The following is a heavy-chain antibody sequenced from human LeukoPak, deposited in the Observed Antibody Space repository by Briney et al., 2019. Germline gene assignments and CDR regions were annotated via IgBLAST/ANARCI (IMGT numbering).Heavy chain of an antibody. CDR2: IYSGST. Sequence: PSETLSLTCTVSGGSFSSTSYYWGWIRQPPGKGLEWIGTIYSGSTYYNPSLKSRVTISVDTSKNQFSLKLSSVTAADTAVYYCAREHIAGADQGWDIWGQGTMVTVSS. CDR3: AREHIAGADQGWDI. V-gene: IGHV4-39*07. D-gene: IGHD6-19*01. CDR1: GGSFSSTSYY. J-gene: IGHJ3*02.